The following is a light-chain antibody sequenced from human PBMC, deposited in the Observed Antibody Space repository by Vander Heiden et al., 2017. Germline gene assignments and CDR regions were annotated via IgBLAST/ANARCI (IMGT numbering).Light chain of an antibody. CDR1: QSVSSNY. J-gene: IGKJ2*01. V-gene: IGKV3-20*01. CDR2: GTS. Sequence: DIVFTQFPGTLSLSPGERATLSCRASQSVSSNYLAWYQQKPGKAPRLVIYGTSTRATGIPDRFSGSGSETDFTLTISRLEPEDFAVYYCQQYGSSPKYTFGQGTKLEIK. CDR3: QQYGSSPKYT.